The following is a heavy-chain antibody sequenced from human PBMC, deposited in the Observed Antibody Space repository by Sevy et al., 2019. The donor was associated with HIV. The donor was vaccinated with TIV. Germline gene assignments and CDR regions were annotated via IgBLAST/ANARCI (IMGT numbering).Heavy chain of an antibody. CDR3: TRRSGSHYIFDY. J-gene: IGHJ4*02. V-gene: IGHV3-49*04. CDR2: FKSKIHGGTT. Sequence: GGSLRLSCTASGFIFGDYGMSWVRQAPGKGLEWIAFFKSKIHGGTTENAAYVKGRFSISTDDSKNIFYLQISNLKTEDTTVYYCTRRSGSHYIFDYWGQGTLVTVSS. D-gene: IGHD1-26*01. CDR1: GFIFGDYG.